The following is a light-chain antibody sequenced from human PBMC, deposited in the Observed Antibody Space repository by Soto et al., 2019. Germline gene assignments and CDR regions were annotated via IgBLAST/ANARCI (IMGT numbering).Light chain of an antibody. Sequence: EIVMTQSPATLSLSPGERATLSCRASQSVSSNLAWYQQKPGQAPRVLIYGASTRATGIPARFSGSGSGTEFTLTISRLQSEDFAVYYCQHYSNWPLTFGQGTKVEIK. J-gene: IGKJ1*01. CDR1: QSVSSN. CDR3: QHYSNWPLT. V-gene: IGKV3-15*01. CDR2: GAS.